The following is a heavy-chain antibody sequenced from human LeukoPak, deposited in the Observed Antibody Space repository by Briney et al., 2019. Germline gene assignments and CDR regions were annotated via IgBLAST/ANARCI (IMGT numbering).Heavy chain of an antibody. D-gene: IGHD1-7*01. Sequence: SETLSLTCTVSGGSISSGGYYWSWIRQHPGKGLEWIGYIYYSGSTYYNPSLKSRVTISVDTSKNQFSLKLSSVTAADTAVYYCAKTRGDAFDIWGQGTMVTVSS. CDR2: IYYSGST. CDR3: AKTRGDAFDI. J-gene: IGHJ3*02. CDR1: GGSISSGGYY. V-gene: IGHV4-31*03.